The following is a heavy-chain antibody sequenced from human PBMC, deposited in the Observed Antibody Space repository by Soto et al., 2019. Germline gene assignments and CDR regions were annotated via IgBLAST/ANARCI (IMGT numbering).Heavy chain of an antibody. D-gene: IGHD3-16*01. CDR1: GYTFSSYG. V-gene: IGHV1-18*01. CDR3: ARSWVTGKGGIDV. J-gene: IGHJ6*02. Sequence: ASVKVSCKASGYTFSSYGVNWVRQAPGQGLEWMGWINGYTGNTNYAQKFQGRVTMTTDTSTNTAYLDLWTLISDDTAVYYCARSWVTGKGGIDVWGQGTTVTVSS. CDR2: INGYTGNT.